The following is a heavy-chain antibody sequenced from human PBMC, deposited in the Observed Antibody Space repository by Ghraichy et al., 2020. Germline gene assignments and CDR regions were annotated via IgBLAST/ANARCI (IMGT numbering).Heavy chain of an antibody. CDR3: AKDLDYYDLPEVAFDI. Sequence: GALRLSCAASGFTFSSYAMSWVRQAPGKGLEWVSAISGSGGSTYYADSVKGRFTISRDNSKNTLYLQMNSLRAEDTAVYYCAKDLDYYDLPEVAFDIWGQGTMVTVSS. V-gene: IGHV3-23*01. J-gene: IGHJ3*02. CDR2: ISGSGGST. D-gene: IGHD3-22*01. CDR1: GFTFSSYA.